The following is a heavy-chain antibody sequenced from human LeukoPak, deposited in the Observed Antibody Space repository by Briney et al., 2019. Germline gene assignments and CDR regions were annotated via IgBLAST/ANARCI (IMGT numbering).Heavy chain of an antibody. J-gene: IGHJ6*03. CDR2: INPNSGGT. Sequence: ASVKVSYKASGYTFTGYYMHWVRQAPGQGLEWMGWINPNSGGTNYAQKFQGRVTMTRDTSISTAYMELSRLRSDDTAVYYCARELRAVFGSYYYYYMDVWGKGTTVTVSS. D-gene: IGHD3-10*02. CDR1: GYTFTGYY. CDR3: ARELRAVFGSYYYYYMDV. V-gene: IGHV1-2*02.